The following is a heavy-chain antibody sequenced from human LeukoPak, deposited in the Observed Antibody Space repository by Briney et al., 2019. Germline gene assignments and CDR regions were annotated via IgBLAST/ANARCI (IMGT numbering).Heavy chain of an antibody. J-gene: IGHJ4*02. D-gene: IGHD1-1*01. Sequence: GGSLRLSCAASGFTFSVYDMYWIRQSPGKGLGCVSVISRGGISYYADSVKGRFTISRDNSKNTLYLQMNSLRAEDTAVYYCSKKGQADDDGKPDWGQGTLVTVSP. V-gene: IGHV3-23*01. CDR2: ISRGGIS. CDR3: SKKGQADDDGKPD. CDR1: GFTFSVYD.